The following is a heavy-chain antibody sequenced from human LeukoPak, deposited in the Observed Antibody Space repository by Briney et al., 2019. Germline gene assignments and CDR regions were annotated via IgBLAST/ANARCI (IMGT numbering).Heavy chain of an antibody. D-gene: IGHD4-17*01. CDR3: AIFQGTYGDNENDY. CDR1: GGTFRSYA. CDR2: IIPMINTP. J-gene: IGHJ4*02. V-gene: IGHV1-69*01. Sequence: GASVKVSCKASGGTFRSYAITWVRQAPGKGLEWMGGIIPMINTPKYAQKFQGRVSITADESTSIGYMEVSSLRSEDTAVYYCAIFQGTYGDNENDYWGQGTLVTDSS.